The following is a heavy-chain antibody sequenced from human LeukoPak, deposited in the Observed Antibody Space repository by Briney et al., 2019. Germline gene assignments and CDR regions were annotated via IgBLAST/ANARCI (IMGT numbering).Heavy chain of an antibody. D-gene: IGHD2-15*01. CDR1: GFTFSSYG. Sequence: GGCLRVACAASGFTFSSYGMHSVRQAPGKGLEWVAAIGKDGTDKYYADSVKGRFTISRDNSKNTLYLQINSLRPEDTAVYYCAKREYCSGGSCYHFDYWGQGTRVTVSS. CDR2: IGKDGTDK. J-gene: IGHJ4*02. V-gene: IGHV3-30*02. CDR3: AKREYCSGGSCYHFDY.